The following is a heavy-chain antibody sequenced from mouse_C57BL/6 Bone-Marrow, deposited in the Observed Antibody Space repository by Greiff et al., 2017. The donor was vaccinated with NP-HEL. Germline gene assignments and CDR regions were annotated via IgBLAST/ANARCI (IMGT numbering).Heavy chain of an antibody. CDR2: IRLKSDNYAT. CDR1: GFTFSNYW. Sequence: EVKLVESGGGLVQPGGSMKLSCVASGFTFSNYWMNWVRQSPEKGLEWVAQIRLKSDNYATHYAESVKGRFTISRDDSKSSVYLQMNNLRAEDTGIYYCTGGDSPYFDVWGTGTTVTVSS. J-gene: IGHJ1*03. V-gene: IGHV6-3*01. D-gene: IGHD3-3*01. CDR3: TGGDSPYFDV.